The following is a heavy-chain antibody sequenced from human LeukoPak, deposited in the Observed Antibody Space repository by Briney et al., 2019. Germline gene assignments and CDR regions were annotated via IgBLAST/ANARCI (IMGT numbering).Heavy chain of an antibody. J-gene: IGHJ4*02. CDR3: ARPYRSGAAAPWAFEY. V-gene: IGHV4-30-2*03. CDR2: IYYSGST. Sequence: PSETLSLTCAVSGGSISSGGYSWSWLRQPPGKGLEWIGSIYYSGSTYYNPSLKSRVNISVDTSKNQFSLKLSSVTAADTAVYYCARPYRSGAAAPWAFEYWGQGTLVTVSS. D-gene: IGHD6-13*01. CDR1: GGSISSGGYS.